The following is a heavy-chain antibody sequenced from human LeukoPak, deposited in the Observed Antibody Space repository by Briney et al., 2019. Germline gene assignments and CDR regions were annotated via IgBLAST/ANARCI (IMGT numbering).Heavy chain of an antibody. V-gene: IGHV3-23*01. CDR2: ISYYGT. Sequence: PGGSLRPSCAASGFTFSDYAMNWVRQAPGKGLEWVSTISYYGTYYADSVKGRFIISRDDSKSMLYLQMNSLRAADTAIYFCANRYFSGYWGQGILVTVSS. J-gene: IGHJ4*02. CDR1: GFTFSDYA. CDR3: ANRYFSGY. D-gene: IGHD6-13*01.